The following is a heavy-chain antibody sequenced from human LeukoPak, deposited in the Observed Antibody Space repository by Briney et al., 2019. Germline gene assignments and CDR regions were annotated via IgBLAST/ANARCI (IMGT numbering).Heavy chain of an antibody. CDR2: IYYSVRT. J-gene: IGHJ6*03. V-gene: IGHV4-59*01. CDR1: GGSFSGYY. Sequence: SETLPLTCAVYGGSFSGYYWSWIRQPPGKGLEWIGYIYYSVRTNYNPSLKSRVTISVDMPNNQFSLKMSSVTAADTAVYYCARTGDGYNYYNYYYMDVWGKGTTVTVTS. CDR3: ARTGDGYNYYNYYYMDV. D-gene: IGHD5-24*01.